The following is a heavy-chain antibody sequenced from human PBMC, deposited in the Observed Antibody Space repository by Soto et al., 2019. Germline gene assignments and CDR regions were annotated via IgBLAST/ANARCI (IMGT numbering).Heavy chain of an antibody. D-gene: IGHD5-12*01. V-gene: IGHV4-59*08. CDR1: GGSISSYY. CDR2: IYYSGST. J-gene: IGHJ4*02. CDR3: ARGVATILTSDY. Sequence: PSETLSLTCTVSGGSISSYYWSWIRQPPGKGLEWIGYIYYSGSTNYNPSLKSRVTISVDTSKNQFSLKLSSVTAADTAVYYCARGVATILTSDYWGQGTLVTVSS.